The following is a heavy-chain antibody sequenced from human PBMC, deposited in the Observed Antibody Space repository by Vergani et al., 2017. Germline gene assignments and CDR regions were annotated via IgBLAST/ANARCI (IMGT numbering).Heavy chain of an antibody. V-gene: IGHV4-4*07. CDR2: AYFTGST. CDR3: ARAEFSTNYYGQSYYLDY. J-gene: IGHJ4*02. Sequence: QVQLQESGPGLVKSSQTLSLTCRVSGVSINSRYYWTWVRQPAGKGLQWLGRAYFTGSTNYNPSLRSRLSLSIDTSLNEFSLKLHSVSADDTAMYFCARAEFSTNYYGQSYYLDYWGQGIPVTVSS. D-gene: IGHD3-22*01. CDR1: GVSINSRYY.